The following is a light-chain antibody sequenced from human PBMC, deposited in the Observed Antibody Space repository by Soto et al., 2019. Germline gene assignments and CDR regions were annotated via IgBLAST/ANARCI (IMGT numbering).Light chain of an antibody. Sequence: SALTQPASVSGSPGQSITISCTGTISDVGGYNFVSWYQQYPGKAPKLMICDVSNRPSGVSNRFSGSKSGNTGSLTISGLQAEDEADYYCSSFTGSNYVFGTGTKVTVL. J-gene: IGLJ1*01. CDR3: SSFTGSNYV. V-gene: IGLV2-14*03. CDR2: DVS. CDR1: ISDVGGYNF.